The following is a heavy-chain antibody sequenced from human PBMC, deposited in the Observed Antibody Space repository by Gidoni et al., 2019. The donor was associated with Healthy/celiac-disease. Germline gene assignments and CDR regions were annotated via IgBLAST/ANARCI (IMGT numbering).Heavy chain of an antibody. Sequence: EVQLVESGGGLVQPGGSLRLSCAAAGFTFSSYEMNWVRQAPGKGLEWVSYISSSGSTIYYADSVKGRFTISRDNAKNSLYLQMNSLRAEDTAVYYCARAFPVGFRTKSDYWGQGTLVTVSS. D-gene: IGHD1-26*01. J-gene: IGHJ4*02. CDR3: ARAFPVGFRTKSDY. CDR1: GFTFSSYE. V-gene: IGHV3-48*03. CDR2: ISSSGSTI.